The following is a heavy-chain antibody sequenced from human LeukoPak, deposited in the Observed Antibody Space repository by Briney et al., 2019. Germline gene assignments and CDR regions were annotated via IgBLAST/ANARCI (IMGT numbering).Heavy chain of an antibody. Sequence: ASVKVSCKASGYTFTGYYMHWVRQAPGQGLEWMGWINPNSGGTNYAQKFQGRVTMTRDTSISTAYMELSRLRSDDTAVYYCARAGSYYNLNWFDPWGQGTLVTVSS. J-gene: IGHJ5*02. CDR1: GYTFTGYY. CDR3: ARAGSYYNLNWFDP. CDR2: INPNSGGT. D-gene: IGHD3-10*01. V-gene: IGHV1-2*02.